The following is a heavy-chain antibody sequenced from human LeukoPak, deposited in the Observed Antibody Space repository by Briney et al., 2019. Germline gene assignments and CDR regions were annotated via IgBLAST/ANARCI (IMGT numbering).Heavy chain of an antibody. CDR2: INPNSGGT. CDR1: GYTFTGYY. D-gene: IGHD3-10*01. CDR3: ARDSVDGSGTCYNDSPDY. Sequence: ASVKVSCKAAGYTFTGYYMHWVRQAPGQGLEWMGWINPNSGGTNYAQKFQGRVTMTRDTSISTAYMELSRLRSDDTAVYYCARDSVDGSGTCYNDSPDYWGQGTLVTVSS. V-gene: IGHV1-2*02. J-gene: IGHJ4*02.